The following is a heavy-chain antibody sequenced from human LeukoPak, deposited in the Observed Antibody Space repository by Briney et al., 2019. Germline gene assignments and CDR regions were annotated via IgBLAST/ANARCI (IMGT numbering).Heavy chain of an antibody. Sequence: GGSLRLSCAASGFTFSNAWMSWVRQAPGKGLEWVSTIGSGDDLHYADSVKGRFTVSRDDPQNTLYLQMNSLRAEDAAIYYCAKDATPGNSVYDHFDYWGQGTLVTVSS. CDR3: AKDATPGNSVYDHFDY. J-gene: IGHJ4*02. D-gene: IGHD5/OR15-5a*01. V-gene: IGHV3-23*01. CDR1: GFTFSNAW. CDR2: IGSGDDL.